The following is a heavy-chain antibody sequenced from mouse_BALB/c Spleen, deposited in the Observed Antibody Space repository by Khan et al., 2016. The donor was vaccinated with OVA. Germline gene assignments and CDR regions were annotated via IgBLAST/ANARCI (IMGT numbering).Heavy chain of an antibody. D-gene: IGHD6-1*01. CDR1: GYTFTNYG. Sequence: QIQLVQSGPELKKPGETVKISCKASGYTFTNYGMNWVKQAPGKGLKWMGWINTYTGEPTYADDFKGRFAFSLETSAHTAYLQINNLKNEDTATYFFARSASYWFFDVWGAGTTVTVSS. V-gene: IGHV9-3-1*01. CDR3: ARSASYWFFDV. CDR2: INTYTGEP. J-gene: IGHJ1*01.